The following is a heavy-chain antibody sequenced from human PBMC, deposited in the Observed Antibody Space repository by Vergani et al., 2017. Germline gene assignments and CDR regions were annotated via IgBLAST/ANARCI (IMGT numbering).Heavy chain of an antibody. V-gene: IGHV3-66*01. Sequence: EVQLVESGGGLVQPGGSLRLSCAASGFTVSSNYMSWVRQAPGKGLEWVSVIYSGGSTYYADSVKGRFTISRDNSKNTLYLQMNSLRAEDTAVYYCARGQYYYDSSGWGFDYWGQGTLVTVSS. D-gene: IGHD3-22*01. J-gene: IGHJ4*02. CDR2: IYSGGST. CDR1: GFTVSSNY. CDR3: ARGQYYYDSSGWGFDY.